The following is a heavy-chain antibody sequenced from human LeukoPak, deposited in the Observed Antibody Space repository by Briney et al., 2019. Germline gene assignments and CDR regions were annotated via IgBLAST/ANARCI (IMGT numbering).Heavy chain of an antibody. V-gene: IGHV3-7*03. Sequence: GGSLRLSCAASGFTFSDYWMTWVRQAPGKGLEWVANIKPDGSEKYYVDSVKGRFTISRDNAKNSLYLQMNSLRAEDTAVYYCARVYGDYERVGAFDIWGQGTMVTVSS. CDR2: IKPDGSEK. J-gene: IGHJ3*02. D-gene: IGHD4-17*01. CDR1: GFTFSDYW. CDR3: ARVYGDYERVGAFDI.